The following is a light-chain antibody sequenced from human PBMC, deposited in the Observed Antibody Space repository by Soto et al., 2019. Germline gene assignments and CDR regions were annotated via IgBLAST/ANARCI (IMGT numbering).Light chain of an antibody. Sequence: SYELTQPPSVSASPGQTATISCSGEELGDKFVSWYQQKSGQSPVLVMYRDSKRPSAIPERFSGSNSGNTATLTISGTQAMDEAVYFCQAWDSGLVIFGGGTKLTVL. CDR3: QAWDSGLVI. CDR2: RDS. V-gene: IGLV3-1*01. CDR1: ELGDKF. J-gene: IGLJ2*01.